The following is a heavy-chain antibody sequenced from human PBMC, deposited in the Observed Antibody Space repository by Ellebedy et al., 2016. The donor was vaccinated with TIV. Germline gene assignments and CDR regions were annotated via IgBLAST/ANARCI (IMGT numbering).Heavy chain of an antibody. D-gene: IGHD2-21*01. J-gene: IGHJ4*02. Sequence: AASVKVSCKTSGYTFGRFDIVWVRQATGQGIEWIGWMNPNSANTGYAEKFRGRITMTRDTSIDTAYMELISLRSEDTAVYYCARGKRTFLWSDNWGQGTLVTVSS. CDR1: GYTFGRFD. CDR3: ARGKRTFLWSDN. V-gene: IGHV1-8*01. CDR2: MNPNSANT.